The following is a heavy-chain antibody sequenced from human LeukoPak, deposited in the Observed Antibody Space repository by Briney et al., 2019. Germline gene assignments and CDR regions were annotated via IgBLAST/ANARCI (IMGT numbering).Heavy chain of an antibody. CDR1: GFTFFTSS. CDR2: ISYDGSNE. Sequence: AGGSLRLSCIASGFTFFTSSLHWVRQAPGKGLEWVAVISYDGSNEYYAESVKGRFTISRDNSKNTLYLQMHSLRVEDTAVYYCAKKYTGSYPFDYWGQGTLVTVSS. CDR3: AKKYTGSYPFDY. V-gene: IGHV3-30-3*02. J-gene: IGHJ4*02. D-gene: IGHD1-26*01.